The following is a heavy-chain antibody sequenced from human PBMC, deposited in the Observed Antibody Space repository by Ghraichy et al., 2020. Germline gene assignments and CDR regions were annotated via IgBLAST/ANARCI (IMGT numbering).Heavy chain of an antibody. CDR1: GFTFSSYW. CDR3: ARVGNYYGSGSLYYFDY. D-gene: IGHD3-10*01. J-gene: IGHJ4*02. CDR2: INSDGSST. V-gene: IGHV3-74*01. Sequence: GGSLRLSCAASGFTFSSYWMHWVRQAPGKGLVWVSRINSDGSSTRYADSVKGRFTISRDNAKNTLYLQMNSLRAEDTAVYYCARVGNYYGSGSLYYFDYWGQGTLVTVSS.